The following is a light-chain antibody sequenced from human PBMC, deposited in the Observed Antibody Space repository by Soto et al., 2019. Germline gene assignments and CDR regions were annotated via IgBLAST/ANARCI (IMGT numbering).Light chain of an antibody. Sequence: EIVLTQSPGTLSLSPGERATLSCRASQSVSNYLAWYQQKPGQAPRLLIYGASRRATVIPDRFSGIGSGTDFTLTISRLEPEDFAVYYCQQYGGSPQTFGQGTNVEIK. CDR1: QSVSNY. V-gene: IGKV3-20*01. CDR2: GAS. J-gene: IGKJ1*01. CDR3: QQYGGSPQT.